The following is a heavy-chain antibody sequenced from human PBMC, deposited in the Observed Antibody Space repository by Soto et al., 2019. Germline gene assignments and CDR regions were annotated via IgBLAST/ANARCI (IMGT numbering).Heavy chain of an antibody. V-gene: IGHV4-34*01. CDR2: INHSGST. D-gene: IGHD1-20*01. CDR3: STGNWRSRY. CDR1: GGSCSGYY. J-gene: IGHJ4*02. Sequence: QVQLQQCGAGLLKPSETLSLTCAVYGGSCSGYYWHWIRQPPGKGLEWIGEINHSGSTNYNPSLKSRVAISADPSKNLVSLKLSSVTAADTGVYYCSTGNWRSRYWDQGTLVTVSS.